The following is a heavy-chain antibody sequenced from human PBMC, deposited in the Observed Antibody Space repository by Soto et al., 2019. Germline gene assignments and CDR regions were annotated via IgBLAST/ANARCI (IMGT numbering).Heavy chain of an antibody. J-gene: IGHJ4*02. CDR1: GFTFSSYS. CDR2: ISSSSTI. CDR3: ARDKLPSYYYDSSGYYAY. V-gene: IGHV3-48*02. D-gene: IGHD3-22*01. Sequence: PGGSLRLSCAASGFTFSSYSMNWVRQAPGKGLEWVSYISSSSTIYYADSVKGRFTISRDNAKNSLYLQMNSLRDEDTAVYYCARDKLPSYYYDSSGYYAYWGQGTLVTVSS.